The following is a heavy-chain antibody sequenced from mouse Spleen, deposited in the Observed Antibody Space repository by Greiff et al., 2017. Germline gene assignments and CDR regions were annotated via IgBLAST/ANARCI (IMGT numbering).Heavy chain of an antibody. CDR3: TRGKYGNSYAMDY. Sequence: QVQLQQSGAELVRPGASVTLSCKASGYTFTDYEMHWVKQTPVHGLEWIGAIDPETGGTAYNQKFKGKAILTADKSSSTAYMELRSLTSEDSAVYYCTRGKYGNSYAMDYWGQGTSVTVSS. D-gene: IGHD2-10*02. CDR2: IDPETGGT. J-gene: IGHJ4*01. CDR1: GYTFTDYE. V-gene: IGHV1-15*01.